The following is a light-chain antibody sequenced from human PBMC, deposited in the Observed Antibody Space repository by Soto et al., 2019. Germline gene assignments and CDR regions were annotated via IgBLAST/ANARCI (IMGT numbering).Light chain of an antibody. V-gene: IGKV3-11*01. CDR1: QSVSSY. CDR2: DAS. J-gene: IGKJ1*01. Sequence: EIVLTQSPGTLSLSPGERATLSCRASQSVSSYLAWYQQKPGQAPRLLIYDASTRATGISARFSGSGAGTVLTLTISSLEPEDFAVYYCQQRSNWPVTFGQGTKVEVK. CDR3: QQRSNWPVT.